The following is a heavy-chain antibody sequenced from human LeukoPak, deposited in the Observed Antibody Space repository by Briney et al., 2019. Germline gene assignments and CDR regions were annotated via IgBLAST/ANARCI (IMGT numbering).Heavy chain of an antibody. CDR3: ARAQTVVVAAILLYFDY. V-gene: IGHV3-21*01. CDR1: GFTFSSYS. J-gene: IGHJ4*02. Sequence: GGSLRLSCAASGFTFSSYSMNWVRQAPGKGLEWVSSISSSSSYIYYADSVKGRFTISRDNAKNSLYLQMNSLRAEDTAVYYCARAQTVVVAAILLYFDYWGQGTLVTVSS. D-gene: IGHD2-15*01. CDR2: ISSSSSYI.